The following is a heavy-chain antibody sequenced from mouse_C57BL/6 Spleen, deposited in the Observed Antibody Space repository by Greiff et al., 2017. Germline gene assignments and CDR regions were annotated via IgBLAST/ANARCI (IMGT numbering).Heavy chain of an antibody. CDR1: GYTFTDYE. J-gene: IGHJ2*01. D-gene: IGHD4-1*01. CDR2: IDPETGGT. Sequence: VKLMESGAELVRPGASVTLSCKASGYTFTDYEMHWVKQTPVHGLEWIGAIDPETGGTAYNQKFKGKAILTADKSSSTAYMELRSLTSEDSAVYYCTRLDWDYWGQGTTLTVSS. CDR3: TRLDWDY. V-gene: IGHV1-15*01.